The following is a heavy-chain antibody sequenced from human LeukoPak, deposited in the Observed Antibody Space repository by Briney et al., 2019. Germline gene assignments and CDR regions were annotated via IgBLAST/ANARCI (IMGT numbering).Heavy chain of an antibody. J-gene: IGHJ6*03. Sequence: GGSLRLSCAASGFTFSSYAMNWVRQVPGKGLEWVSAFSGSNNYTYYADSVKGRFTISRDNSKNTLYLQMNTLRAEDTAVYYCAKSSSLSGGYFYYMDVGGKGTTVTVSS. CDR3: AKSSSLSGGYFYYMDV. D-gene: IGHD2-2*01. CDR1: GFTFSSYA. CDR2: FSGSNNYT. V-gene: IGHV3-23*01.